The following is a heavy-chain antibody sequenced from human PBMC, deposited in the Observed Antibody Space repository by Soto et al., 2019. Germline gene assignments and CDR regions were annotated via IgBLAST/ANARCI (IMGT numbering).Heavy chain of an antibody. D-gene: IGHD1-26*01. CDR1: GYTFTGYY. CDR2: INPNSGGT. J-gene: IGHJ6*02. Sequence: ASVKVSCKASGYTFTGYYMHWVRQAPGQGLEWMGWINPNSGGTNYAQKFQGWVTMTRDTSISTAYMELSRLRSDDTAVYYCARDAALSGGATMVYYGMDVWGQGTTVTVSS. CDR3: ARDAALSGGATMVYYGMDV. V-gene: IGHV1-2*04.